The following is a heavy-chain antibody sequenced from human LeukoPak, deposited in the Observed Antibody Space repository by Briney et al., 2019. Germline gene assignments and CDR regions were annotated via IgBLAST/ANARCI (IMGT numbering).Heavy chain of an antibody. V-gene: IGHV4-4*07. CDR1: GASISSYY. J-gene: IGHJ6*03. CDR2: IYTSGST. Sequence: SETLSLTCTVSGASISSYYWTWIRQPAGKGLEWIGRIYTSGSTNYNPSLKSRVTMSVDSSKNQFSLKLSSVTAADTAVYYCARGKKQLWSLDYYMDVWGKGTTVTVSS. D-gene: IGHD5-18*01. CDR3: ARGKKQLWSLDYYMDV.